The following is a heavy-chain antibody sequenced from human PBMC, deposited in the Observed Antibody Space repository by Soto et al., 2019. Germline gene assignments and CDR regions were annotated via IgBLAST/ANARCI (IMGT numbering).Heavy chain of an antibody. V-gene: IGHV3-23*01. CDR3: ARDDGGRELLFYFDY. CDR1: GFTFSSYA. CDR2: ISGSGGST. J-gene: IGHJ4*02. D-gene: IGHD1-26*01. Sequence: GGSLRLSCAASGFTFSSYAMSWVRQAPGKGLEWVSAISGSGGSTYYADSVKGRFTISRDNSKNTLYLQMNSLRAEDTAVYYCARDDGGRELLFYFDYWGQGTLVTVSS.